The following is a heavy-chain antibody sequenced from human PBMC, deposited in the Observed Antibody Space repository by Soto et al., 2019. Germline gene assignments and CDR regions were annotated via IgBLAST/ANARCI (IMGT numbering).Heavy chain of an antibody. Sequence: QVQLVQSGAEVKKPGASVKVSCKASGYTFTDYYMHWVRQAPGQGLEWMGFINPTGGGTTYAQKFQGRVTMTRDTSTSTVFMELSSLRSEDTAVYFCARRGRDHPVGYYFDYWGQGTLVTVSS. D-gene: IGHD3-10*01. CDR1: GYTFTDYY. V-gene: IGHV1-46*01. CDR2: INPTGGGT. J-gene: IGHJ4*02. CDR3: ARRGRDHPVGYYFDY.